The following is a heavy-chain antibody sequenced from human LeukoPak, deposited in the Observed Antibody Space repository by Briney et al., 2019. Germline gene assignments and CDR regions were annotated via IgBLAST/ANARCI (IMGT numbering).Heavy chain of an antibody. J-gene: IGHJ5*02. CDR2: INPNSGGT. V-gene: IGHV1-2*02. CDR3: ARDAAAGTNWFDP. Sequence: ASVKVSCKASGYTFTGYYMHWVRQAPGQGLEWMGWINPNSGGTNYAQKFQGRVTMTRDTSISTAYMELSRLRSDDTAVYYRARDAAAGTNWFDPWGQGTLVTVSS. D-gene: IGHD6-13*01. CDR1: GYTFTGYY.